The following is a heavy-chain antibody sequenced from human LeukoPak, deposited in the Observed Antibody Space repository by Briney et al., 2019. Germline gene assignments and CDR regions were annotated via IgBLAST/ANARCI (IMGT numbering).Heavy chain of an antibody. V-gene: IGHV4-39*01. CDR3: ARRDDDGANLDF. J-gene: IGHJ4*02. Sequence: SETLSLTCTVSGGSIKSTSYYWAWTRQPPGKGLEWIGSIYYSGSTYYNPSLKSRVTISVDTSKNQFSLKLSSVTAADTAVYYCARRDDDGANLDFWGQGTLVAVSS. D-gene: IGHD4-23*01. CDR2: IYYSGST. CDR1: GGSIKSTSYY.